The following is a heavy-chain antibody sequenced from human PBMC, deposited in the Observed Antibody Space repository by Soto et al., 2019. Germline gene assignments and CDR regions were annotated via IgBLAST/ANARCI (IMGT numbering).Heavy chain of an antibody. J-gene: IGHJ4*02. CDR1: GFTFSDYG. CDR3: TRGGNPYFDA. D-gene: IGHD2-15*01. CDR2: ISYDGSDQ. Sequence: GSLRLSCAASGFTFSDYGIHWVRQAPGKGLEWVAVISYDGSDQHYTDSVKGRFTISRDDSRNTLYLQMSSLRPDDTAVYYCTRGGNPYFDAWGQGTLVTVSS. V-gene: IGHV3-30*03.